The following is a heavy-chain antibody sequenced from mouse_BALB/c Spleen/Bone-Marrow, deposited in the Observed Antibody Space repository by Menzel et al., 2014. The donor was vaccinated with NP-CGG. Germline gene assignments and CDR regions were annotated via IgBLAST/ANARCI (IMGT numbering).Heavy chain of an antibody. D-gene: IGHD1-1*01. Sequence: LVESGPELEKPGAPVKISCKASGYSFTGYSMNWVKQSNGKSLEWIGNIDPYYGGTTYNQKFKGKATLTVDKSSSTAYMQLKSLTSEDSAVYYCTRRGSSWCFDVWGAGTTVTVSS. J-gene: IGHJ1*01. CDR3: TRRGSSWCFDV. V-gene: IGHV1S135*01. CDR1: GYSFTGYS. CDR2: IDPYYGGT.